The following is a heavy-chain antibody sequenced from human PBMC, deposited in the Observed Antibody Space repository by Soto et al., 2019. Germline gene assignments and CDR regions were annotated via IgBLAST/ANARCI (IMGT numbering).Heavy chain of an antibody. V-gene: IGHV4-61*01. CDR3: ARAPGGYCSGGSCYPNAEYFQH. Sequence: QVQLQESGPGLVKPSETLSLTCTVSGGSVSSGSYYWSWIRQPPGKGLEWIGYIYYSGSTNYNPSLKSRVTISVDTSKNQFSLKLSSGTAADTAVYYCARAPGGYCSGGSCYPNAEYFQHWGQGTLVTVSS. D-gene: IGHD2-15*01. CDR2: IYYSGST. CDR1: GGSVSSGSYY. J-gene: IGHJ1*01.